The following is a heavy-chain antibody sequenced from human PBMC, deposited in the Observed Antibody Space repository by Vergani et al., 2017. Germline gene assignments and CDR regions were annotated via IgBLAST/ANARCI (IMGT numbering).Heavy chain of an antibody. V-gene: IGHV3-23*04. J-gene: IGHJ4*02. D-gene: IGHD5-12*01. CDR1: GFTFNIYA. Sequence: ELQLVESGGGLVQPGGSLRLSCAASGFTFNIYAMSWVRQAPGKGLEWVSTITYNGGRTYYADSVTGRFTISRDNSKNTLFLQLKTLRAEDTGVYYCAKDYNIMGALHYWGQGTLVAVSS. CDR3: AKDYNIMGALHY. CDR2: ITYNGGRT.